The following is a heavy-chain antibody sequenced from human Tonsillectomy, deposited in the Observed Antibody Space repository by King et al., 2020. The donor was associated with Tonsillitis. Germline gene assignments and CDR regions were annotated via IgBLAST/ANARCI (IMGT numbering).Heavy chain of an antibody. V-gene: IGHV4-59*01. J-gene: IGHJ4*02. CDR2: IYYSGST. CDR1: GGSISSYY. D-gene: IGHD6-13*01. Sequence: VQLQESGPGLVKPSETLSLTCTVSGGSISSYYWSWIRQPPGKGLEWIGYIYYSGSTNYNPSLKSRVTISVDTSKNQFSLKLSSVTAADTAVYYCARVGRGIAAAGYLDHCGQGALFTVSS. CDR3: ARVGRGIAAAGYLDH.